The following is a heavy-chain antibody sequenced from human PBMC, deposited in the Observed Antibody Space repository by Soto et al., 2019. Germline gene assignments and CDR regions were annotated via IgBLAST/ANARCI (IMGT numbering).Heavy chain of an antibody. CDR2: IIPIFGTA. CDR1: GGTFSSYA. V-gene: IGHV1-69*13. D-gene: IGHD5-12*01. Sequence: GASVKVSCKASGGTFSSYAISWVRQAPGQGLEWMGGIIPIFGTANYAQKFQGRVTITADESTSTAYMELSSLRSEDTAVYYCARLGDSGYARDRYYYYYYGMDVWGQGTKVTVSS. J-gene: IGHJ6*02. CDR3: ARLGDSGYARDRYYYYYYGMDV.